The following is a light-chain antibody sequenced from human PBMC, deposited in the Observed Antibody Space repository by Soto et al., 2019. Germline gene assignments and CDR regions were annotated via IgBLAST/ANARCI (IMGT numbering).Light chain of an antibody. J-gene: IGKJ5*01. Sequence: EIHMTQFPSSVSSSVGNRVTITCQASQDISNYLNWYQQKPGKAPKLLIYDASNLETGVPSRFSGSGSGTDFTFTISSLQPEDIATYYCQQYDNLAITFGQGTLLEIK. CDR2: DAS. CDR3: QQYDNLAIT. CDR1: QDISNY. V-gene: IGKV1-33*01.